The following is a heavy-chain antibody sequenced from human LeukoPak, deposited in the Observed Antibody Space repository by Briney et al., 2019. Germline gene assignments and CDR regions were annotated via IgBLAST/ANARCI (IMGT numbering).Heavy chain of an antibody. J-gene: IGHJ4*02. V-gene: IGHV4-39*01. CDR3: ARGKGDY. CDR1: GGSIGSTSYY. CDR2: IYYSGST. Sequence: SETLSLTCSVSGGSIGSTSYYWGWIRQPPGKGLEWIGNIYYSGSTYFNPSLKSRVTISVDTSKNQFSLKLSAVAAADTAVYYCARGKGDYWGQGTLVTVSS.